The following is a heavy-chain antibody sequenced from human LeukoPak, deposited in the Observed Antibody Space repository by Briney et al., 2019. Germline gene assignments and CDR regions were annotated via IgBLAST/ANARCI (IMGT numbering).Heavy chain of an antibody. CDR2: IIPIFGTA. D-gene: IGHD3-3*01. Sequence: SVKVSCKASGGTFSSYAISWVRQAPGQGLEWMGRIIPIFGTANYAQKFQGRVTITTDESTSTAYMELRSLRSDDTAVYYCARGLGYDFWSGYSPGYYFDYWGQGTLVTVSS. CDR1: GGTFSSYA. J-gene: IGHJ4*02. CDR3: ARGLGYDFWSGYSPGYYFDY. V-gene: IGHV1-69*05.